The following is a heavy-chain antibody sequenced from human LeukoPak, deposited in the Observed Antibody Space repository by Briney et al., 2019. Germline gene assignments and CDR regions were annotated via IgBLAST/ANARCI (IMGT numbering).Heavy chain of an antibody. CDR3: AKDRDSHDY. CDR2: ISGSGGST. Sequence: PGGTLRLSCAASGFTFSSYGVSWVRQAPGKGLEWVSAISGSGGSTYYADSVKGRFTISRDNSKNTLYLQMNSLRAEDTAVYYCAKDRDSHDYWGQGTLVTVSS. V-gene: IGHV3-23*01. D-gene: IGHD2-15*01. J-gene: IGHJ4*02. CDR1: GFTFSSYG.